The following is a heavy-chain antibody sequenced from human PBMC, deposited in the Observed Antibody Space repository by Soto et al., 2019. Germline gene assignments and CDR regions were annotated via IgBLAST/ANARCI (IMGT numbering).Heavy chain of an antibody. CDR2: ISAYNGNT. Sequence: ASVKVSCKASGYTFTSYGISWVRQAPGQGLEWMGRISAYNGNTNYAQKLQGRVTMTTDTSTSTAYMELRSLRSEDTAVYDCARDKSPHSSGWHNRHFDYWGQGTLLTVSS. CDR3: ARDKSPHSSGWHNRHFDY. V-gene: IGHV1-18*01. CDR1: GYTFTSYG. J-gene: IGHJ4*02. D-gene: IGHD6-19*01.